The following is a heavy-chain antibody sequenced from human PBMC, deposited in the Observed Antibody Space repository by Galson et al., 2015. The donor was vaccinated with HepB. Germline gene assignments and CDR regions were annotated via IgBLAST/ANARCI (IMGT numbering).Heavy chain of an antibody. J-gene: IGHJ6*02. Sequence: SLRLSCAASGFTFSSYSMNWVRQAPGKGLEWVSYISSSSNTIYYADSVKGRFTISRDNSKNTLYLQMNSLRAEDTAVYYCASLGILTVTDANYYYGMDVWGQGTTVTVSS. V-gene: IGHV3-48*01. CDR1: GFTFSSYS. CDR2: ISSSSNTI. CDR3: ASLGILTVTDANYYYGMDV. D-gene: IGHD3-9*01.